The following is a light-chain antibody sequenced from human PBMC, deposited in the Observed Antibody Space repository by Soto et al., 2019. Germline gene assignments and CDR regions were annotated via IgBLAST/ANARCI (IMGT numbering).Light chain of an antibody. CDR3: QQYSNWPPVT. CDR2: GAS. J-gene: IGKJ1*01. V-gene: IGKV3-15*01. CDR1: QSISTS. Sequence: EIVMTQSPATLSVSPGERATLSCRASQSISTSLAWYQHKPGQAPRLLISGASTRATGIPARFSGSGSGTEFTLTISSLQSEDFAVYYCQQYSNWPPVTFGQRTKVDIK.